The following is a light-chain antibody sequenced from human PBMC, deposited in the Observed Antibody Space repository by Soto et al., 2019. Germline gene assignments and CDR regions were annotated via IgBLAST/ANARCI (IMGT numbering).Light chain of an antibody. CDR2: DVS. V-gene: IGLV2-14*03. J-gene: IGLJ3*02. Sequence: QSVLTQPASVSGSPGQSFTIPCTGSSSDVGAYHSVSWYQQHPGKAPTLIIFDVSNRPSGVSNRFSGSKSGNTASLTISGLQAEDEADYYCSSFTDTGTVMFGGGTQLTVL. CDR1: SSDVGAYHS. CDR3: SSFTDTGTVM.